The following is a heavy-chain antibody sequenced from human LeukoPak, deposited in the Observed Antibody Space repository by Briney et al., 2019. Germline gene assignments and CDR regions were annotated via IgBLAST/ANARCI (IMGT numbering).Heavy chain of an antibody. J-gene: IGHJ4*02. D-gene: IGHD2-15*01. CDR3: ARGIHCSGGRCYWDSDY. CDR2: INPSDGTT. CDR1: GYTFTTYY. V-gene: IGHV1-46*01. Sequence: GASVKVSCKASGYTFTTYYMNWVRQAPGQGLEWMGIINPSDGTTSYAQKFQGRVTMTRDTSTSTVYMELSSLRSEDTAVCYCARGIHCSGGRCYWDSDYWGQGTLVTVSS.